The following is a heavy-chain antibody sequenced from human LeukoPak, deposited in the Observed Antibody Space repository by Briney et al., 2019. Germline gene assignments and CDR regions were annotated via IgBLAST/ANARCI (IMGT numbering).Heavy chain of an antibody. J-gene: IGHJ4*02. CDR1: GVSFSGYY. CDR3: ARGMWLRWYY. CDR2: INHSGST. Sequence: SETLSLTCAVYGVSFSGYYWSWIRQPPGKGLEWIGEINHSGSTNYNPSLKSRVTISVDTSKNQFSLKLSSVTAADTAVYYCARGMWLRWYYWGQGTLVTVSS. D-gene: IGHD5-12*01. V-gene: IGHV4-34*01.